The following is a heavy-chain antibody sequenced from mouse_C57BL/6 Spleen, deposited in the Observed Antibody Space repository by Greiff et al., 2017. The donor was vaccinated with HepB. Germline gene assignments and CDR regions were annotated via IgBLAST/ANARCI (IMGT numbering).Heavy chain of an antibody. CDR2: IDPSDSYT. J-gene: IGHJ2*01. V-gene: IGHV1-50*01. Sequence: QVQLQQPGAELVKPGASVKLSCKASGYTFTSYWMQWVKQRPGQGLEWIGEIDPSDSYTNYNQKFKGKATLTVDTSSSTAYMQRSSLTSEESAVYYCARKDWIPYYFDDWGQGTTLTVSS. CDR3: ARKDWIPYYFDD. CDR1: GYTFTSYW. D-gene: IGHD4-1*01.